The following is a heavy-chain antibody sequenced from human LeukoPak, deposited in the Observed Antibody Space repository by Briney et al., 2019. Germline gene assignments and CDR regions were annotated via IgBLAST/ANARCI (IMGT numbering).Heavy chain of an antibody. CDR3: ARDQLARVFGVVIMTYYYYYGMDV. CDR1: GFTFSSYS. Sequence: GGSLRLSCAASGFTFSSYSMNWVRQAPGKGLEWVSSISSSSSYIYYADSVRGRFTISRDNAKNSLYLQMNSLRAEDTAVYYCARDQLARVFGVVIMTYYYYYGMDVWGQGTTVTVSS. V-gene: IGHV3-21*01. J-gene: IGHJ6*02. CDR2: ISSSSSYI. D-gene: IGHD3-3*01.